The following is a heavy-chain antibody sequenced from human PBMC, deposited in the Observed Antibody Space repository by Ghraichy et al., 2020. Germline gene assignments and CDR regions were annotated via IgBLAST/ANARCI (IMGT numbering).Heavy chain of an antibody. J-gene: IGHJ4*02. CDR2: ISGSGGHI. CDR3: AKDGPDGRGDY. CDR1: GFTFSTSV. D-gene: IGHD5-24*01. V-gene: IGHV3-23*01. Sequence: GGSLRLSCVASGFTFSTSVMSWVRQAPGKGLEWVSPISGSGGHIYYADSVKGRFTISRDNSKNTLYLQMNSLRAEDTAVYYCAKDGPDGRGDYWGQGTLVTVSS.